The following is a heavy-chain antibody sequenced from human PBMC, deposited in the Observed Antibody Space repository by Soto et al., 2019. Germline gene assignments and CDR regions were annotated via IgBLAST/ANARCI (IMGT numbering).Heavy chain of an antibody. V-gene: IGHV3-21*01. Sequence: EVQLVESGGGLVKPGGSLRLSCAASEFTFSSYSMNWVRQAPGKGLEWVSSISSSSSYIYYADSVKGRFTISRDNAKNSLYLQMNSLRAEDTAVYYCARAKYYYDSHTGGWFDPWGQGTLVTVSS. D-gene: IGHD3-22*01. CDR1: EFTFSSYS. CDR2: ISSSSSYI. CDR3: ARAKYYYDSHTGGWFDP. J-gene: IGHJ5*02.